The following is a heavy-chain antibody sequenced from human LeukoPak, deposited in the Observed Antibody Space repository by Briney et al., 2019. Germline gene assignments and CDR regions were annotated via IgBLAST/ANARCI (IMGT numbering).Heavy chain of an antibody. Sequence: ASVKVSCKASGYTFTSYGISWVRQAPGQGLEWMGWISAYNGNTNYAQKLQGRVTMTTDTSTSTAYMELRSLRSGDTAVYYCARDPGYCSSTSCYEYDYWGQGTLVTVSS. CDR3: ARDPGYCSSTSCYEYDY. CDR1: GYTFTSYG. CDR2: ISAYNGNT. J-gene: IGHJ4*02. D-gene: IGHD2-2*01. V-gene: IGHV1-18*01.